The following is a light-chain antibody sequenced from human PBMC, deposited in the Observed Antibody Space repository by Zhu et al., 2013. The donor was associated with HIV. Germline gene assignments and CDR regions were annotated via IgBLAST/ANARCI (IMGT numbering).Light chain of an antibody. Sequence: EIVLTQSPATLSLSPGERATLSCRASQSVSSYLAWYQQKPGQAPRLLIYDASSRATGIPGRFSGSGSGTEFTLTITSLQSEDFAVYYCQHYNNYAWTFGQGTKVEVK. V-gene: IGKV3-15*01. J-gene: IGKJ1*01. CDR1: QSVSSY. CDR2: DAS. CDR3: QHYNNYAWT.